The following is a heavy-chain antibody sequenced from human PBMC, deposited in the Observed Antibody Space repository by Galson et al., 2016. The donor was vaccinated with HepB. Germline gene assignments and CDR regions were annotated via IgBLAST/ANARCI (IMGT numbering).Heavy chain of an antibody. D-gene: IGHD4-17*01. Sequence: SLRLSCAASGLTFSDYWIHWVRQGPGKGLVWVSGTNSDGTSTTYADSVKGRFTVSGDNGKNTKYLQMNSLRVEDTGVYYCVQSGDYHQYYGMDVWGQGTTVTVSS. V-gene: IGHV3-74*01. CDR2: TNSDGTST. J-gene: IGHJ6*02. CDR1: GLTFSDYW. CDR3: VQSGDYHQYYGMDV.